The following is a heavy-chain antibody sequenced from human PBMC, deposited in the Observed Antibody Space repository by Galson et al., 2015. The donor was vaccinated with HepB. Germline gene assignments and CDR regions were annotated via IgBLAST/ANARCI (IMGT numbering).Heavy chain of an antibody. V-gene: IGHV3-33*01. CDR3: TTVKYQLRQRYYGMDV. J-gene: IGHJ6*02. CDR1: GFTFSNYA. CDR2: IWNDGSNK. Sequence: SLRLSCAASGFTFSNYAMHWVRQAPGKGLEWVAVIWNDGSNKYYADSVKGRFTISRDDSKNTLYLQMNSLKTEDTAVYYCTTVKYQLRQRYYGMDVWGQGTTVTVSS. D-gene: IGHD2-2*01.